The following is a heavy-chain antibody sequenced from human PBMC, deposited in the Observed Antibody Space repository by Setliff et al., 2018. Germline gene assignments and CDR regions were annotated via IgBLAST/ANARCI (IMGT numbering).Heavy chain of an antibody. CDR3: AREGLTLVRGATSWFDP. D-gene: IGHD3-10*01. J-gene: IGHJ5*02. CDR2: INAGNGNT. V-gene: IGHV1-3*01. CDR1: GYTFTSYA. Sequence: GASVKVSCKASGYTFTSYAMHWVRQAPGQRLEWMGWINAGNGNTKYSQKFRGRVTITRDTSASTAYMELSSLRSEDTAVYYCAREGLTLVRGATSWFDPWGQGTLVTVSS.